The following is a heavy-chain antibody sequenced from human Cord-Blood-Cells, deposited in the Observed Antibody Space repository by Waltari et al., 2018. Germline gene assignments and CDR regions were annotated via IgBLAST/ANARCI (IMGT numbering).Heavy chain of an antibody. V-gene: IGHV1-2*06. J-gene: IGHJ6*02. D-gene: IGHD2-15*01. CDR2: INPNSGGT. CDR3: ASTYCSGGSCRDYYYGMDV. CDR1: GYTFTGYY. Sequence: QVQLVQSGAEVKKPGASVNVSCKASGYTFTGYYMHWVRQAPGQGLEWMGRINPNSGGTNYAQKFQGRVTMTRDTSISTAYMELSRLRSDDTAVYYCASTYCSGGSCRDYYYGMDVWGQGTTVTVSS.